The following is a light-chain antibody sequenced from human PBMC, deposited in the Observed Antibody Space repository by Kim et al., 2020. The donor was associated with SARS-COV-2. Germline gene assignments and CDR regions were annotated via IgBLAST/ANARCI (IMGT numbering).Light chain of an antibody. J-gene: IGKJ5*01. Sequence: ASVGDRVTITCRASQDIVNYFAWYQQRPGKPPQLLIFAASTLQSGVPSRFSGIRSGTDFTLIISSLQPEDVATYFCQKYNSVPITFGQGTRLGIK. CDR1: QDIVNY. V-gene: IGKV1-27*01. CDR2: AAS. CDR3: QKYNSVPIT.